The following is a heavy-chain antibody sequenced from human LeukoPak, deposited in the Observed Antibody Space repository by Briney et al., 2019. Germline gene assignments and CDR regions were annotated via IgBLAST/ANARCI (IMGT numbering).Heavy chain of an antibody. J-gene: IGHJ4*02. V-gene: IGHV3-30*04. CDR1: GFTFSSYA. CDR2: ISYDGSNK. Sequence: PGGSLRLSCAASGFTFSSYAMHWVRQAPGKGLEWVAVISYDGSNKYYADSVKGRFTISRDNAKNSLYLQMNSLRAEDTAVYYCARVSHWVGATYYFDYWGQGTLVTVSS. D-gene: IGHD1-26*01. CDR3: ARVSHWVGATYYFDY.